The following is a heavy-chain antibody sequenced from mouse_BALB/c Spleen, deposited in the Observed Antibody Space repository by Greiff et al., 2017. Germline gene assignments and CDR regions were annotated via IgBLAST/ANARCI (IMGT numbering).Heavy chain of an antibody. D-gene: IGHD2-2*01. CDR2: INPSSGYT. CDR3: ARYYGYDYFDY. CDR1: GYTFTSYT. J-gene: IGHJ2*01. V-gene: IGHV1-4*01. Sequence: VQGVESGAELARPGASVKMSCKASGYTFTSYTMHWVKQRPGQGLEWIGYINPSSGYTNYNQKFKDKATLTADKSSSTAYMQLSSLTSEDSAVYYCARYYGYDYFDYWGQGTTLTVSS.